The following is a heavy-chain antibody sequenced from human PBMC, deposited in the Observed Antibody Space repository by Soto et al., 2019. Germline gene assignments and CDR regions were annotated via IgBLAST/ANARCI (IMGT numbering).Heavy chain of an antibody. D-gene: IGHD5-12*01. CDR3: ADMPVATTADY. CDR2: IKTNAEGGTT. Sequence: EVQLVESGGGLVKPGGSLRLSCVGSGFTFANAWMNWVRQAPGKGLEWVGLIKTNAEGGTTNYAAPVKDRFTISRDDSKDTVYLHMSSLTTEDTAVYYCADMPVATTADYWGRGTLVTVSS. J-gene: IGHJ4*02. V-gene: IGHV3-15*01. CDR1: GFTFANAW.